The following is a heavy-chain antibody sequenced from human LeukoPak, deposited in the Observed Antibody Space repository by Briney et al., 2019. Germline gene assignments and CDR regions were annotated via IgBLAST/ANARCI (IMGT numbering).Heavy chain of an antibody. D-gene: IGHD3-16*02. J-gene: IGHJ3*02. CDR2: VSYDGSNK. CDR3: AKVGGLRLGELSLYGAFDI. Sequence: GRSLRLSCAASGFTFSSYGMHWVRQAPGKGLEWVAVVSYDGSNKYYADSVKGRLTISSDNSKNTLYLQMNSLRAEDTAVYYCAKVGGLRLGELSLYGAFDIWGQGTMVTVSS. CDR1: GFTFSSYG. V-gene: IGHV3-30*18.